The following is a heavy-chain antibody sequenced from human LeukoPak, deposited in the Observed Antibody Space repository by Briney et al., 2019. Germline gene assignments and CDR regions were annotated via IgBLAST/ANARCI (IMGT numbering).Heavy chain of an antibody. CDR3: ARGGDYYGSGSYYFDY. Sequence: SETLSLTCAVSGGSISSSGYSWSWIRQPPGKGLEWIGYIYHSGSTYYNPSLKSRVTISVDRSKNQFSLKLSSVTAADTAVYYCARGGDYYGSGSYYFDYWGQGTLVTVSS. CDR2: IYHSGST. V-gene: IGHV4-30-2*01. D-gene: IGHD3-10*01. CDR1: GGSISSSGYS. J-gene: IGHJ4*02.